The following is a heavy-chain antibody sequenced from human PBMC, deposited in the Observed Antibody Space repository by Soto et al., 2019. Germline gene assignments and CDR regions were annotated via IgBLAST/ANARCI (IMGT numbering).Heavy chain of an antibody. D-gene: IGHD3-10*01. J-gene: IGHJ4*02. V-gene: IGHV4-59*01. Sequence: SETLSLTCTVSGGSISSYYWSWIRQPPGKGLEWIGYIYYSGSTNYNPSLKSRVTISVDTSKNQFSLKLSSVTAADTAVYYCARVAYGYSGSGSYYTRWGQGTLVTVSS. CDR3: ARVAYGYSGSGSYYTR. CDR1: GGSISSYY. CDR2: IYYSGST.